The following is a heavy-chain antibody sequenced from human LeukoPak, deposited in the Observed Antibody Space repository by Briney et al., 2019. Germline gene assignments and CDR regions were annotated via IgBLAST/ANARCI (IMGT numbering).Heavy chain of an antibody. CDR3: ARLLGVTWGY. V-gene: IGHV3-23*01. J-gene: IGHJ4*02. CDR1: GFTFSSYA. Sequence: GGSLRLSCAASGFTFSSYAMSWVRQAPGKGLEWVSAISGSGGSTYYADSVKGRFTISRDNAKNSLYLQMNSLRAEDTAVYYCARLLGVTWGYWGQGTLVTVSS. D-gene: IGHD3-3*01. CDR2: ISGSGGST.